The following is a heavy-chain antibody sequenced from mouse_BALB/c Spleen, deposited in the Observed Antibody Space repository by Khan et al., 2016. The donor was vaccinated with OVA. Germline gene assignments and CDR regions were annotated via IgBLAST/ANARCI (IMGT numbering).Heavy chain of an antibody. CDR1: GYTFSSYW. Sequence: QVQLQQSGAELMKPGASVKISCKATGYTFSSYWIEWVKQRPGHGLEWIGEILPGSGRNNYNEKFKGKATFTADTSSNTAYMQLSNLTSDDSAVYYGARGNYYVSSSWFGYWGQGTLVTVSA. CDR2: ILPGSGRN. CDR3: ARGNYYVSSSWFGY. D-gene: IGHD1-1*01. J-gene: IGHJ3*01. V-gene: IGHV1-9*01.